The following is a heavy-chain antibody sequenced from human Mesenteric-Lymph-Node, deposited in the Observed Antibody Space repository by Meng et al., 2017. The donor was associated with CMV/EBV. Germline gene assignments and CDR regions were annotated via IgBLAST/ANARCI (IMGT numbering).Heavy chain of an antibody. J-gene: IGHJ5*02. Sequence: SFNCYYWSWIRQPPGKGLEWIGEINHSGSTNYNPSIKSRVTISVDTSKNQFSLKLSSVTAADTAVYYCARGGGYCSSTSCWHNWFDPWGQGTLVTVSS. D-gene: IGHD2-2*01. CDR2: INHSGST. CDR3: ARGGGYCSSTSCWHNWFDP. V-gene: IGHV4-34*01. CDR1: SFNCYY.